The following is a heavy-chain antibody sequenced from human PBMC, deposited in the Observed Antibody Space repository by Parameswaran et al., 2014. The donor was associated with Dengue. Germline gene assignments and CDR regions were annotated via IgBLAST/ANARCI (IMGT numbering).Heavy chain of an antibody. D-gene: IGHD2-2*02. CDR3: ARELKEYQLLYSSSDHGMDV. CDR2: ISSSSSTI. J-gene: IGHJ6*02. Sequence: VRQAPGKGLEWVSYISSSSSTIYYADSVKGRFTISRDNAKNSLYLQMNSLRAEDTAVYYCARELKEYQLLYSSSDHGMDVWGQGTTVTVSS. V-gene: IGHV3-48*01.